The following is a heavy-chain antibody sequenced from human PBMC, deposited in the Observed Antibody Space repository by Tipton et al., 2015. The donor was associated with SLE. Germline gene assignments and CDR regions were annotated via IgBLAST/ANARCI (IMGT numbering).Heavy chain of an antibody. CDR1: GGSIRTHY. Sequence: TLSLTCTVSGGSIRTHYWSWIRQPPGKGLEWIGYIYLTGPPNYNPSLESRLSISEDTSKNQLSLRLSSVTAADTAVYYCARDKAMISVSYGMDVWGQGATVTVSS. CDR2: IYLTGPP. D-gene: IGHD3-22*01. V-gene: IGHV4-59*11. J-gene: IGHJ6*02. CDR3: ARDKAMISVSYGMDV.